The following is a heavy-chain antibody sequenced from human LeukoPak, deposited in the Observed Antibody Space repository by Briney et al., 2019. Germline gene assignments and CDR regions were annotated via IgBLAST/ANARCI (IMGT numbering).Heavy chain of an antibody. J-gene: IGHJ4*02. CDR3: AKSHFWTGYPSDY. D-gene: IGHD3/OR15-3a*01. Sequence: PSETLSLTCTVSGGSISNNDWYWIWQSPGKGLEWIGNFYNGGSTNYSPSLKSRVTISVDTSRTQFFLELNSVTAADTAVYYCAKSHFWTGYPSDYWGQGILVTVSS. V-gene: IGHV4-59*01. CDR1: GGSISNND. CDR2: FYNGGST.